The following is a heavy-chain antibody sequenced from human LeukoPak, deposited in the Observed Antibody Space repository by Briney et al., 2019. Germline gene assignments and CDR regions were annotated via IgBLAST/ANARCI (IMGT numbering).Heavy chain of an antibody. CDR1: GFTFSSYG. Sequence: PGGSLRLSCAASGFTFSSYGMHWVRQAPGKGLEWVAVIWYDGSNKYYADSVKGRFTISRDNSKNTLYLQMNSLRAEDTAVYYCAKDRCSSTSCYGAGWGYYYYGMDVWGQGTTVTVSS. CDR2: IWYDGSNK. J-gene: IGHJ6*02. V-gene: IGHV3-30*02. CDR3: AKDRCSSTSCYGAGWGYYYYGMDV. D-gene: IGHD2-2*01.